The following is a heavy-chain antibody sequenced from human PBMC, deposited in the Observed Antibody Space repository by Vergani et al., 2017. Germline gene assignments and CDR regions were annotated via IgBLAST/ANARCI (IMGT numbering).Heavy chain of an antibody. CDR1: GGTFSSYA. CDR3: ARVGLCQIVNNCFDP. D-gene: IGHD2/OR15-2a*01. Sequence: QVQLVQSGAEVKKPGSSVKVSCKASGGTFSSYAISWVRQAPGQGLEWMGGIIPIFGTANYAQKFQGIVTITADESTSTAYMKLSSLRSEDTAVYYCARVGLCQIVNNCFDPWGQGTLVTVSS. V-gene: IGHV1-69*01. J-gene: IGHJ5*02. CDR2: IIPIFGTA.